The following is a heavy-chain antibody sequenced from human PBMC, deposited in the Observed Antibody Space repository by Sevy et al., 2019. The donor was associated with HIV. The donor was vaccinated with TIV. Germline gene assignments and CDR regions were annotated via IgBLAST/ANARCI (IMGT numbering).Heavy chain of an antibody. CDR1: GYTFTSYD. J-gene: IGHJ5*02. D-gene: IGHD2-15*01. V-gene: IGHV1-8*01. CDR2: MNPNSGNT. CDR3: AREIWWYKDNWFDP. Sequence: ASVKVSCKASGYTFTSYDINWVRQATGQGLEWMGWMNPNSGNTGYAQKFQGRVTMTRNTSISTAYMELSSLRSEDTAVYYCAREIWWYKDNWFDPWGQGTLVTVSS.